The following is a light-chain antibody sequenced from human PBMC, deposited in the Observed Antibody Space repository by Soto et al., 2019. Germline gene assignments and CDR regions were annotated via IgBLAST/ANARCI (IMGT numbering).Light chain of an antibody. J-gene: IGLJ1*01. Sequence: QSVLTQPPSVSGAPGQRVTISCTGSSSYIGAGYDVHWYQQLPGTAPKLLIYGNSNRPSGVPDRFSGSKSGTSASLAITGLQAEDEADYYCQSYDSSLSGRYVFGTGTKLTVL. CDR1: SSYIGAGYD. V-gene: IGLV1-40*01. CDR3: QSYDSSLSGRYV. CDR2: GNS.